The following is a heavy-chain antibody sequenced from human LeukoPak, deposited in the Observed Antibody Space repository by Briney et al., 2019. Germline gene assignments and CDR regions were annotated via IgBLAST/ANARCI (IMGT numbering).Heavy chain of an antibody. J-gene: IGHJ4*02. D-gene: IGHD6-13*01. CDR1: GFTFSRYW. CDR2: IKTDGSTT. Sequence: QSGGSLRLSCAASGFTFSRYWMHWARQAPGKGLVWVSHIKTDGSTTYYADSVKGRFTVSRDNAKNTLYLQMNSLRVEDTAVYYCARGSSWSLDYWGQGTLVTVSS. V-gene: IGHV3-74*01. CDR3: ARGSSWSLDY.